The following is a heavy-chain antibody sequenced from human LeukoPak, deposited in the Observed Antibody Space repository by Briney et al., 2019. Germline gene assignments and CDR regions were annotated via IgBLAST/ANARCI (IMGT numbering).Heavy chain of an antibody. V-gene: IGHV5-51*01. CDR1: GYSFTSYW. Sequence: GDYLKISCKGSGYSFTSYWIGWVRQMPGKGLEWMGIIYPGDSDTRYSPSFQGQVTISADKSISTAYLQWSSLKASDTAMYYCATSNRRDGYNPFDYWGQGTLVTVSS. D-gene: IGHD5-24*01. CDR2: IYPGDSDT. CDR3: ATSNRRDGYNPFDY. J-gene: IGHJ4*02.